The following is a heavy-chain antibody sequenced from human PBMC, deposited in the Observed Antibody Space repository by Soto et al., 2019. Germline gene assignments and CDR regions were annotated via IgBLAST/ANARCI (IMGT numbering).Heavy chain of an antibody. CDR2: ISYDGSNK. CDR3: ARSTIIVLVPAAITTVGMDV. D-gene: IGHD2-2*01. CDR1: GFTFSSYG. Sequence: PGGSLRLSCAASGFTFSSYGMHWVRQAPGKGLEWVAVISYDGSNKYYADSVKGRFTISRDNSKNTLYLQMNSLRAEDTAVYYCARSTIIVLVPAAITTVGMDVWGQGTTVTVSS. J-gene: IGHJ6*02. V-gene: IGHV3-30*03.